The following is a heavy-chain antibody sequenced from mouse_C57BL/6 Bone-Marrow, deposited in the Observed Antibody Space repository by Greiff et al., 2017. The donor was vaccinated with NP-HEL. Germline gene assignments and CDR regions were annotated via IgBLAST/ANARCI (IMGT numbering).Heavy chain of an antibody. J-gene: IGHJ4*01. CDR2: ISNGGGST. Sequence: EVQGVESGGGLVQPGGSLKLSCEASGFTFSDYYMYWVRQTPEKRLEWVAYISNGGGSTYYPDTVKGRFTLTRANATNTLYLQMRRLKSENTAIYYCARGGGDYWGQGTAVTVSS. V-gene: IGHV5-12*01. CDR3: ARGGGDY. CDR1: GFTFSDYY.